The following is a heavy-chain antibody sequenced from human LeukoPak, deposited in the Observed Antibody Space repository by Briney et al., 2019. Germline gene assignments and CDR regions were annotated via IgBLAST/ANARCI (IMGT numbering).Heavy chain of an antibody. V-gene: IGHV1-46*01. D-gene: IGHD6-6*01. CDR1: GYTFTSYY. J-gene: IGHJ4*02. CDR2: INPSGGST. CDR3: ATEDSSSSKRLWIYDY. Sequence: GASVKVSCKASGYTFTSYYMHWVRQAPGQGLEWMGIINPSGGSTSYAQKFQGRVTMTEDTATDTAYMELSSLRSEDTAVYYCATEDSSSSKRLWIYDYWGQGTLVTVSS.